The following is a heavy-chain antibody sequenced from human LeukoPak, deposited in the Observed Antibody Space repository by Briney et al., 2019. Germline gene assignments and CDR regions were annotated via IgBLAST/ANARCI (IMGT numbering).Heavy chain of an antibody. Sequence: PSETLSLTCTVSGYSISSGYYWSWIRQPPGKGLEWIGYIYYSGSTNYNPSLKSRVTISVDTSKNQFSLKLSSVTAADTAVYYCARWSFGVIDYWGQGTLVTVSS. D-gene: IGHD3-10*01. V-gene: IGHV4-61*01. CDR1: GYSISSGYY. CDR3: ARWSFGVIDY. CDR2: IYYSGST. J-gene: IGHJ4*02.